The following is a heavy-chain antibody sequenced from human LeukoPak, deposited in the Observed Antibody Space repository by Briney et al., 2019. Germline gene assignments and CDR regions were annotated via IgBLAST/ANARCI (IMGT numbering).Heavy chain of an antibody. D-gene: IGHD3-3*01. CDR3: ARDGGYDFWSGYYIGGAFDI. CDR2: ISAYNGNT. V-gene: IGHV1-18*01. CDR1: GYTFTSYG. J-gene: IGHJ3*02. Sequence: GASVKVSCKASGYTFTSYGISWVRQAPGQGLEWMGWISAYNGNTNYAQKLQGRVTMTTDTSTSTAYMELRSLRSDDTAVYYCARDGGYDFWSGYYIGGAFDIWGQGTMVTVSS.